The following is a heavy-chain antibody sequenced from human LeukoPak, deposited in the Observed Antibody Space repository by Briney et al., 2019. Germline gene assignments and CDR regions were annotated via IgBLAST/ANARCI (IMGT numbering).Heavy chain of an antibody. CDR1: GYTFTSYD. Sequence: ASVKVSCKASGYTFTSYDINWVRQATGQGLEWMGWMNPNSGNTGYAQKFQGRVTMTRNTPISTAYMELSSLRSDDTAVYYCARGPRFLEWLRYYYYYMDVWGKGTTVTVSS. CDR3: ARGPRFLEWLRYYYYYMDV. V-gene: IGHV1-8*01. CDR2: MNPNSGNT. J-gene: IGHJ6*03. D-gene: IGHD3-3*01.